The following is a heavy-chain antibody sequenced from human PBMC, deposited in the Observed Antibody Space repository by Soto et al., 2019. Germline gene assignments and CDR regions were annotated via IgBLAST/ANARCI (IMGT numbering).Heavy chain of an antibody. V-gene: IGHV4-30-4*01. CDR1: GGSISGGVGGLYY. Sequence: QLQLRESGPGLVKPSETLSLTCTVSGGSISGGVGGLYYSSWIRQPPGKGLEWIGYSYDSGSTYYNPSLKSRVTISVDTSKNQFALRLSSVTAADTSVYYCARVVIPLTTDWYFDLWGRGTLVTVSS. D-gene: IGHD4-17*01. J-gene: IGHJ2*01. CDR2: SYDSGST. CDR3: ARVVIPLTTDWYFDL.